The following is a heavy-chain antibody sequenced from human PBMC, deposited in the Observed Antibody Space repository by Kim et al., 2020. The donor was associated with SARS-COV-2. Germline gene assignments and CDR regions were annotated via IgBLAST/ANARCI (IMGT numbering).Heavy chain of an antibody. CDR1: GFTFSSYS. CDR2: ISSSSYI. CDR3: ARDGYYYDSSVNN. J-gene: IGHJ4*02. V-gene: IGHV3-21*01. Sequence: GGSLRLSCAASGFTFSSYSMNWVRQAPGKGLEWVSSISSSSYIYYADSVKGRFTISRDNAKNSLYLQMNSLRAEDTAVYYCARDGYYYDSSVNNWGQGTLVTVSS. D-gene: IGHD3-22*01.